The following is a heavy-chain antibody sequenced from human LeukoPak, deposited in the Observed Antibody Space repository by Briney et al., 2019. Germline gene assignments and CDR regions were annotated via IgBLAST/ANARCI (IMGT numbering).Heavy chain of an antibody. Sequence: PSETLSLTCTVSGGSIRNYYWSWIRQTPGKGLEWIAYIHYSRSTSYNPSLKSRITISLDTSKSQFSLALSSVTAADTAVYYCARQAYSGSYLFDSWGQGTLVTVSS. J-gene: IGHJ5*01. CDR1: GGSIRNYY. V-gene: IGHV4-59*01. D-gene: IGHD3-22*01. CDR3: ARQAYSGSYLFDS. CDR2: IHYSRST.